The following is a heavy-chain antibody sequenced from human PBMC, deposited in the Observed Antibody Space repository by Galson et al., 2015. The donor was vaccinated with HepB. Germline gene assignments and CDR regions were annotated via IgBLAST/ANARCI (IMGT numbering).Heavy chain of an antibody. D-gene: IGHD2-15*01. J-gene: IGHJ4*02. CDR3: AKEPPAYCRGRSCHSNGFDS. V-gene: IGHV6-1*01. CDR2: TYYRSKWYT. CDR1: GDSVSSNSAA. Sequence: CAISGDSVSSNSAAWNWIRQSPSRGLEWLGRTYYRSKWYTAYAVSVKTRITINPDTSKNQVSLQLHSVTPEDTAVYYCAKEPPAYCRGRSCHSNGFDSWGQGTLVTVSS.